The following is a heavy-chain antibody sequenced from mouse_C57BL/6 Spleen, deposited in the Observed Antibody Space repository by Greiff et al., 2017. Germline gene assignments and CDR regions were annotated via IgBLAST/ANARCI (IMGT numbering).Heavy chain of an antibody. D-gene: IGHD2-4*01. J-gene: IGHJ1*03. Sequence: EVKLQQSGPELVKPGASVKISCKASGYSFTDYNMNWVKQSNGKSLEWIGVINPNYGTTSYNQKFKGKATLTVDKSSSTAYMQLNSLTSEDSAVYYCARRYDYDENFDVWGTGTTVTVSS. CDR1: GYSFTDYN. CDR2: INPNYGTT. CDR3: ARRYDYDENFDV. V-gene: IGHV1-39*01.